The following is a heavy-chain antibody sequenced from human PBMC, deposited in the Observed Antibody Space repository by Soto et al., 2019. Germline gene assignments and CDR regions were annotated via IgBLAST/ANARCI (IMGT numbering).Heavy chain of an antibody. CDR3: ARGPHGYYDSSGFYDY. Sequence: ASVKVSCKASGYTFTSYGISWGRQAPGQGLEWMGWISAYNGNTNYAQKLQGRVTMTADTSTSTAYMELRSLRSEDTAVYYCARGPHGYYDSSGFYDYWGQGTLVTVSS. CDR1: GYTFTSYG. D-gene: IGHD3-22*01. V-gene: IGHV1-18*01. J-gene: IGHJ4*02. CDR2: ISAYNGNT.